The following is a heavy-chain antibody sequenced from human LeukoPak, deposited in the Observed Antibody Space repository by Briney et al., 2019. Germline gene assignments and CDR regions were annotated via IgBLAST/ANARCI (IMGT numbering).Heavy chain of an antibody. J-gene: IGHJ5*02. CDR3: ARHKVMEQYNWFDP. Sequence: GSLRLSCAASGFTFSNYEMNWVRQAPGKGLEWIGCIYYSGTTNYNPSLKSRVTISVDTSKNQFSLKLSSVTAADTAVYYCARHKVMEQYNWFDPWGQGTLVTVSS. V-gene: IGHV4-59*08. D-gene: IGHD1/OR15-1a*01. CDR1: GFTFSNYE. CDR2: IYYSGTT.